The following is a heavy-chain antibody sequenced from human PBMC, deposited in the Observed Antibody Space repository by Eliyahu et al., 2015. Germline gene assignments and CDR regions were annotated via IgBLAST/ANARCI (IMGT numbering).Heavy chain of an antibody. D-gene: IGHD6-13*01. J-gene: IGHJ4*02. Sequence: QVQLQESGPGLVKPSQTLSLTCTVSGGSISSDNHYWCWXRQPAGKGLEWIGRIYSSGSTNYSPSLKSRVTISVDTSKNQFSLNLSSVTAADTAVYYCARGVAAAGLDYWGQGTLVTVSS. CDR2: IYSSGST. CDR3: ARGVAAAGLDY. CDR1: GGSISSDNHY. V-gene: IGHV4-61*02.